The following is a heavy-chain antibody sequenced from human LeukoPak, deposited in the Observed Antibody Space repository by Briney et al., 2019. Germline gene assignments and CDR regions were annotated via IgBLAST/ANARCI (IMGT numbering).Heavy chain of an antibody. CDR1: GYTFTSYG. J-gene: IGHJ3*02. V-gene: IGHV1-18*01. Sequence: ASVKVSCKASGYTFTSYGISWVRQAPGQGLEWMGWISAYNGNTNYAQKLQGRVTMTTDTSTSTAYMELRSLRSEDTAVYYCATSIAAAGTRKLDAFDIWGQGTMVTVSS. D-gene: IGHD6-13*01. CDR2: ISAYNGNT. CDR3: ATSIAAAGTRKLDAFDI.